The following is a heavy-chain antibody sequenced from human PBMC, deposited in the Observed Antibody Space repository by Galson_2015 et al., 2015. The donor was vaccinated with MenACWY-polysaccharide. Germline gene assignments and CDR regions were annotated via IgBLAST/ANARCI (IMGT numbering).Heavy chain of an antibody. V-gene: IGHV4-30-4*01. CDR3: ASLPLGNCGSVSCYGYFHH. Sequence: TLSLTCTVSGGSISSGDSYWSWIRQSPGKGLEWIGYIYYSGRTNYSPSLKSRATVSLDTSKNQSSLKLSFVTAADTAVYYCASLPLGNCGSVSCYGYFHHWGQGTLVTVSS. D-gene: IGHD2-2*01. J-gene: IGHJ1*01. CDR2: IYYSGRT. CDR1: GGSISSGDSY.